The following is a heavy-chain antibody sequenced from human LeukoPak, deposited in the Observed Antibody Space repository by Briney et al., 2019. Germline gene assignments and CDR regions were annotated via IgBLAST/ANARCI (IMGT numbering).Heavy chain of an antibody. J-gene: IGHJ4*02. CDR2: ISLAGQT. V-gene: IGHV4/OR15-8*02. CDR1: GGSISGTNW. D-gene: IGHD1-26*01. CDR3: SRESGPFCPFGY. Sequence: SETLSLTCGVSGGSISGTNWWSWVRQPPGRGLEWIGEISLAGQTNYNPSLNGRVTMSLDKSSNQLSLHLTSVTAADTATYFCSRESGPFCPFGYWGQGTRVIVST.